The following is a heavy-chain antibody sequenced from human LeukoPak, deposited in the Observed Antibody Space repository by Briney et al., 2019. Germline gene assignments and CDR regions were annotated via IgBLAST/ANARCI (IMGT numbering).Heavy chain of an antibody. CDR2: ISYDGSNK. D-gene: IGHD3-22*01. Sequence: GGSLRLSCAASGFTFSSYAMHWVRQAPGKGLEWVAVISYDGSNKYYADSVKGRFTISRDKSKNTLYLQMNSLRAEDTAVYYCARDIKYYDDSSGYSFDYWGQGTLVTVSS. CDR3: ARDIKYYDDSSGYSFDY. V-gene: IGHV3-30-3*01. J-gene: IGHJ4*02. CDR1: GFTFSSYA.